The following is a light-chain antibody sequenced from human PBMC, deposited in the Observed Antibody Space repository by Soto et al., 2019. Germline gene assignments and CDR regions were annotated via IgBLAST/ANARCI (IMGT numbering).Light chain of an antibody. CDR2: AVS. V-gene: IGLV2-14*01. CDR1: SSDVGGYNY. CDR3: SSYTTSGSLV. Sequence: QSALTQPASVSGSPGQSITISCTGTSSDVGGYNYVSWYQQHPGKAPKLMIYAVSNRPSGVSNRFSGSKSGNTASLTISGLQAEAAADYYCSSYTTSGSLVFGGGTKLTGL. J-gene: IGLJ2*01.